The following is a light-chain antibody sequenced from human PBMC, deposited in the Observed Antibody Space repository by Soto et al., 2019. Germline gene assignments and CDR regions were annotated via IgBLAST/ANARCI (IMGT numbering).Light chain of an antibody. J-gene: IGKJ1*01. CDR2: DSS. CDR3: QQYGASPWT. CDR1: QSIRSRF. Sequence: EIVLTQSPATLSLSPGEGATLSCGASQSIRSRFLAWYQKRPGLAPRLLIYDSSSRATGVPDRFSGSGSGTDLPRTISRLEPEDFAVYYCQQYGASPWTFGQGTKVEVK. V-gene: IGKV3D-20*01.